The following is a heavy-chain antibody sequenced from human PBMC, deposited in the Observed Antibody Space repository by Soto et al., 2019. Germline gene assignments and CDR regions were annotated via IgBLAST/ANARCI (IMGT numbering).Heavy chain of an antibody. V-gene: IGHV3-66*01. Sequence: GGSLRLSCAASGFTVSSNYMSWVRQAPGKGLEWVSVIYSGGSTYYADSVKGRFTISRDNSKNTLYLQMNSLRAEDTAVYYCAKDSGASYSSGWYNWFDPWGQGTLVTVSS. D-gene: IGHD6-19*01. CDR1: GFTVSSNY. CDR3: AKDSGASYSSGWYNWFDP. J-gene: IGHJ5*02. CDR2: IYSGGST.